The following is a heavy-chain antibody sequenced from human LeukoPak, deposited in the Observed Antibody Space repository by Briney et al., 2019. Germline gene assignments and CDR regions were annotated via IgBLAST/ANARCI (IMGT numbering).Heavy chain of an antibody. CDR2: ISAYNGNT. CDR3: ARTGGGSSSGSYYYFIDA. V-gene: IGHV1-18*01. CDR1: GYTFTSYG. Sequence: ASVNGSSQGSGYTFTSYGCVWVRQAPGQGLEWMGWISAYNGNTKYAQKLQGRVTMTTDTSTSTAYMELRSLRSDDTAVYYCARTGGGSSSGSYYYFIDASGKATTVTVSS. J-gene: IGHJ6*03. D-gene: IGHD6-6*01.